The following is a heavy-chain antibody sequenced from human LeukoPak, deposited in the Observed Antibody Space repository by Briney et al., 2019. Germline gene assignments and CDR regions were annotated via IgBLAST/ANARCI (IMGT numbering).Heavy chain of an antibody. V-gene: IGHV3-74*03. CDR2: INTDGSTT. CDR1: GFTFSSYW. J-gene: IGHJ4*02. Sequence: PGGSLRLSCAASGFTFSSYWMHWVRQAPGKGLVWVSRINTDGSTTTYADSVKGRFTISRDNAKNTLYLQMNSLRAEDTAVYYCARESGYCSSTSCYRPEDYWGQGTLVTVSP. D-gene: IGHD2-2*01. CDR3: ARESGYCSSTSCYRPEDY.